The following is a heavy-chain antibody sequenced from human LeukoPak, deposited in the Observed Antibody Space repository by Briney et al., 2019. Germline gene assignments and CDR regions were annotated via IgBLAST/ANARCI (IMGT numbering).Heavy chain of an antibody. CDR1: GFTFSSYW. D-gene: IGHD1-26*01. Sequence: GGSLRLSCAASGFTFSSYWMNWVRQTPGKGLEWVANIKQDGSEEYYVDSVKGRFTISRDNAKNSLYLQMNSLRAEDTALYYCAKENLGEVGTYFDYWGQGTLVTVSS. J-gene: IGHJ4*02. CDR2: IKQDGSEE. V-gene: IGHV3-7*03. CDR3: AKENLGEVGTYFDY.